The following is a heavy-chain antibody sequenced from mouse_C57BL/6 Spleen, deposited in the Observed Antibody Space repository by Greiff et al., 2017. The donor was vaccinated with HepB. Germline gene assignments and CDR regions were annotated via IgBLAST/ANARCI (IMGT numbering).Heavy chain of an antibody. CDR3: ARGSYYGNSYYFDY. V-gene: IGHV1-47*01. CDR1: GYTFTTYP. CDR2: FHPYNDDT. Sequence: VKLMESGAELVKPGASVKMSCKASGYTFTTYPIEWMKQNHGKSLEWIGNFHPYNDDTKYNEKFKGKATLTVEKSSSAVYLELSRLTSDDSAVYYCARGSYYGNSYYFDYWGQGTTLTVSS. D-gene: IGHD2-10*01. J-gene: IGHJ2*01.